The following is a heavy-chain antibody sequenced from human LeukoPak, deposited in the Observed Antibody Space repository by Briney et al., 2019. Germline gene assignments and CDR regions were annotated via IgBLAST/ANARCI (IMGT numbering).Heavy chain of an antibody. CDR2: ISPRGDIT. CDR3: ATYRQVLLPFES. D-gene: IGHD5-18*01. V-gene: IGHV3-23*01. J-gene: IGHJ4*02. CDR1: GFTFSNAW. Sequence: GGSLRLSCAASGFTFSNAWMSWVRQAPGKGLEWVSGISPRGDITYYADSVKGQFTVSRDNFKNTVHLQLSSLRAEDTAIYYCATYRQVLLPFESWGQGTLVTVSS.